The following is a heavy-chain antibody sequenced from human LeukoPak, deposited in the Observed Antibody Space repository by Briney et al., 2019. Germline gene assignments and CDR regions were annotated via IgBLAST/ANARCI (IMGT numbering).Heavy chain of an antibody. CDR3: ARDQEGFDY. CDR2: IYPRDGST. Sequence: ASVKVSCKASGYTFTGYYMHWVRQAPGQGLEWMGMIYPRDGSTSYAQKFQGRVTVTRDTSTSTVHMELSGLRSEDTAVYYCARDQEGFDYWGQGTLVTVSS. CDR1: GYTFTGYY. V-gene: IGHV1-46*01. J-gene: IGHJ4*02.